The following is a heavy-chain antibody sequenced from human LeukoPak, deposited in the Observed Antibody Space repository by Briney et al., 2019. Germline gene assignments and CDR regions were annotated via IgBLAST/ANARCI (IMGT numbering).Heavy chain of an antibody. CDR3: ARGQRMDV. J-gene: IGHJ6*02. D-gene: IGHD5-24*01. V-gene: IGHV4-4*07. CDR1: GGSITSYY. CDR2: IYTSGNT. Sequence: SETLSLTCAVSGGSITSYYWTWIRQPAGKGLEWIGRIYTSGNTNYNPSLKSRVTMSLDTSKNQLSLKLSSVTAADTAVYYRARGQRMDVWGQGTTVTVSS.